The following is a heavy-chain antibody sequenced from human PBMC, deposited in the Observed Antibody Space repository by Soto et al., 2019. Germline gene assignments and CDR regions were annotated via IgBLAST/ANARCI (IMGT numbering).Heavy chain of an antibody. CDR2: IYPGDSDA. Sequence: PEESLKISCNVSGRTLINHWIAWVRQMPWKGLEWMGIIYPGDSDARYSPSFAGQVTISVDKSITTAYLHWSSLEASDSAVYYCARQGDMAATPADAFDIWGQGTLVTVSS. V-gene: IGHV5-51*01. CDR3: ARQGDMAATPADAFDI. D-gene: IGHD6-19*01. CDR1: GRTLINHW. J-gene: IGHJ3*02.